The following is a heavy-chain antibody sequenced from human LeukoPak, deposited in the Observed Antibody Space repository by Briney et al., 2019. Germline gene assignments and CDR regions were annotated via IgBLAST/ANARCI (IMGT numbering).Heavy chain of an antibody. CDR1: GFTFSSYW. D-gene: IGHD5-18*01. CDR3: ARDSLQLWSKTANFDY. J-gene: IGHJ4*02. CDR2: IKQDGSEK. V-gene: IGHV3-7*01. Sequence: GGSLRLSCAASGFTFSSYWMHWVRQAPGKGLEWVANIKQDGSEKYYVDSVKGRFTISRDNAKNSLYLQMNSLRAEDTAVYYCARDSLQLWSKTANFDYWGQGTLVTVSS.